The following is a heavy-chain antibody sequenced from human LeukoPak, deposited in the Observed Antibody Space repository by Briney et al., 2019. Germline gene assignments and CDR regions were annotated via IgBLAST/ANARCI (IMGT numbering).Heavy chain of an antibody. D-gene: IGHD6-13*01. CDR3: ARGLTLLAAGLYYFDY. CDR1: GGTFSSYA. CDR2: IIPIFGTA. V-gene: IGHV1-69*05. J-gene: IGHJ4*02. Sequence: GASVKVSCKASGGTFSSYAISWVRQAPGQGLEWMGGIIPIFGTANYAQKFQGRVTITTDESTSTAYMEPSSLRSEDTAVYYCARGLTLLAAGLYYFDYWGQGTLVTVSS.